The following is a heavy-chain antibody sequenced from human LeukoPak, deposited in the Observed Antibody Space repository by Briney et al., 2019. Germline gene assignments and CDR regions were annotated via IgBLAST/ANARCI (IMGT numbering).Heavy chain of an antibody. Sequence: AAVTDSCKASGYTCTSYCSSGVRQPPAQELEGMGWVSAYNGNTNSAQKLQGRLTINTDTSTSTAYMELRSLRSDDTAVYYCAREYGDKGGLDVWGKGTTVTVSS. CDR3: AREYGDKGGLDV. CDR2: VSAYNGNT. J-gene: IGHJ6*04. D-gene: IGHD2-21*02. V-gene: IGHV1-18*04. CDR1: GYTCTSYC.